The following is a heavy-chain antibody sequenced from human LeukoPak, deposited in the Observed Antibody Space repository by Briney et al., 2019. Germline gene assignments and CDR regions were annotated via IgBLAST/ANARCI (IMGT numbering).Heavy chain of an antibody. Sequence: SETLSLTCTVSGGSISSYYWSWIRQPPGKGLEWIGYIYYSGSTNYNPSLKSRVTMSVDSSKNQFALKLSSVTAADTAVYYCARDSGGAAGGSGMGYGFDIWGQGTMVTVSS. J-gene: IGHJ3*02. CDR3: ARDSGGAAGGSGMGYGFDI. CDR2: IYYSGST. CDR1: GGSISSYY. D-gene: IGHD6-13*01. V-gene: IGHV4-59*12.